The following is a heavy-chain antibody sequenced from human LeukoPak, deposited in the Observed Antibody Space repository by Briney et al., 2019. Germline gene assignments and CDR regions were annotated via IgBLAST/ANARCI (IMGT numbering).Heavy chain of an antibody. CDR3: ARVRDAYNHPVVYFDY. J-gene: IGHJ4*02. V-gene: IGHV3-48*03. CDR2: ISSSGSTI. Sequence: GGSLRLSCAASGFTFSSYEMNWVRQAPGKGLEWVSYISSSGSTIHNADSVKGRFTISRDNAKNSLYLQMNSLRAEDTAVYYCARVRDAYNHPVVYFDYWGQGTLVTVSS. CDR1: GFTFSSYE. D-gene: IGHD5-24*01.